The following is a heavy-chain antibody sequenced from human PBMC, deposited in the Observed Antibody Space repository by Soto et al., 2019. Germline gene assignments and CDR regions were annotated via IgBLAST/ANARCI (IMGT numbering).Heavy chain of an antibody. V-gene: IGHV1-3*01. Sequence: QVQLVQSGAEVKKPGASVKVSFEASGYTFTSYAIHWVRQAPGQRLEWMGWINVGNGNTKYSQKFQGRVTITRDTSASTAYMELSSLRSEDTAVYYCARSVGAALSDYWGQGTLVTVSS. J-gene: IGHJ4*02. CDR2: INVGNGNT. D-gene: IGHD1-26*01. CDR1: GYTFTSYA. CDR3: ARSVGAALSDY.